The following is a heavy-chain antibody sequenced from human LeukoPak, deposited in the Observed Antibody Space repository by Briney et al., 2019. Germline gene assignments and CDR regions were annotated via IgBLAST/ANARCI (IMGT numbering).Heavy chain of an antibody. CDR2: ISSSGTTI. Sequence: GGSLRLSCAASGFTFSDYYMSWIRQAPGKGLEWVSYISSSGTTIYYADSVKGRFTISRDNAKNSLYLQMNSLRAEDTAVYYCARDPSSYDILTVWGQGTLVTVSS. CDR3: ARDPSSYDILTV. J-gene: IGHJ4*02. D-gene: IGHD3-9*01. CDR1: GFTFSDYY. V-gene: IGHV3-11*04.